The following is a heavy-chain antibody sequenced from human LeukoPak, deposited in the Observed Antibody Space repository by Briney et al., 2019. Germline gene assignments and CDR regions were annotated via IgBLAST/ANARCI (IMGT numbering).Heavy chain of an antibody. D-gene: IGHD3-10*01. J-gene: IGHJ4*02. Sequence: GGSLRLSCAASGFTFSSYWMTWVRQAPGKGLEWVANIKHNGDELNYVDSVEDRFTISRDNAKNSLYLHMTSLRAEDTAVYYCARELHTFDSWGQGTLVTVSS. CDR2: IKHNGDEL. CDR3: ARELHTFDS. CDR1: GFTFSSYW. V-gene: IGHV3-7*01.